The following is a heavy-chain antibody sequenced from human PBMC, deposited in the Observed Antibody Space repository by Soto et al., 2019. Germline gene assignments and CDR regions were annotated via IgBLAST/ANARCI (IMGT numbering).Heavy chain of an antibody. CDR3: ARLPNKSPQN. V-gene: IGHV3-74*01. CDR2: ISTDASST. Sequence: EVQLVESGGGLIPPWGALGLSCAASGFPFRSHWMPWVRPAPGKGLVWVSSISTDASSTSYADPVKGRFTISRDNAKNTLYLQMNSVRAEDTAVYYCARLPNKSPQNWGQGTLVIVSP. CDR1: GFPFRSHW. J-gene: IGHJ1*01.